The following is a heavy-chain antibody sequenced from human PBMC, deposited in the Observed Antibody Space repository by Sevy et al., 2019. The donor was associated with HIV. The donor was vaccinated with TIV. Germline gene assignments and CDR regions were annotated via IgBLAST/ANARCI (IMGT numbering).Heavy chain of an antibody. V-gene: IGHV3-23*01. CDR2: IYGSGSTT. Sequence: GGSLRLSCKPSGFTVVSYAMNWVRQAPGKGLEWVSTIYGSGSTTYHADSLRGRFSISRDDSKNTLYLQMKSLKTEDTAVYYCAGGRFDSSGSFDAFDIRGQGTMVTVSS. CDR3: AGGRFDSSGSFDAFDI. CDR1: GFTVVSYA. D-gene: IGHD3-22*01. J-gene: IGHJ3*02.